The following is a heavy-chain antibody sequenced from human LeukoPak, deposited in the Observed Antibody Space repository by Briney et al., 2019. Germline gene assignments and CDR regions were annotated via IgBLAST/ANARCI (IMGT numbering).Heavy chain of an antibody. D-gene: IGHD2-15*01. CDR2: FYTSGTT. Sequence: SQTLALTCTVSGDFISSGHYFWSWIRQPAGKGLEWIGRFYTSGTTDYKPTLKSRLTMTVDTSKNLFSLKLTSVTAAATAVYYCARAASRSNTWFDPWGQGALVTVSS. CDR3: ARAASRSNTWFDP. V-gene: IGHV4-61*02. J-gene: IGHJ5*02. CDR1: GDFISSGHYF.